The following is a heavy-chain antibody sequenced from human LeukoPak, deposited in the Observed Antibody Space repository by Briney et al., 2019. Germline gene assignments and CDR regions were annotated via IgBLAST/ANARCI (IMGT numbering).Heavy chain of an antibody. CDR2: IYYRGNI. CDR3: ARSSVQFTFDF. CDR1: GGSISSSTYY. Sequence: PSETLSLTCTVSGGSISSSTYYWGWIRQPPGKGLEWIVSIYYRGNIYYNPSLKSRVTISVDMSKNQFSLKLSSVTAADTAVYYCARSSVQFTFDFWGQGTLVTVSS. D-gene: IGHD4-11*01. V-gene: IGHV4-39*01. J-gene: IGHJ4*02.